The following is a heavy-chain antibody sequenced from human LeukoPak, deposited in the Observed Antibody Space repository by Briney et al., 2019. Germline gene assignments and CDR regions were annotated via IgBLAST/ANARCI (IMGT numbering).Heavy chain of an antibody. CDR2: ISGSGGST. CDR3: ARAPWVVYDSSGYYPSDY. V-gene: IGHV3-23*01. CDR1: GFTFSSYA. Sequence: PGGSLRLSCAASGFTFSSYAMSWVRQAPGKGLEWVSAISGSGGSTYYADSVKGRFTISRDNSKNTLYLQMNSLRAEDTAVYYCARAPWVVYDSSGYYPSDYWGQGTLVTVSS. J-gene: IGHJ4*02. D-gene: IGHD3-22*01.